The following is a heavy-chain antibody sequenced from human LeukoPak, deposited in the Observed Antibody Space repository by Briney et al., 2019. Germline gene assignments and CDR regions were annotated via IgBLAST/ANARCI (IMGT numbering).Heavy chain of an antibody. D-gene: IGHD3-10*01. CDR3: AKEGTPQVSTWYDL. Sequence: PGRSLRLSCAASGFTFSSYGMHWVRQAPGKGLEWVAVISYDGSNKYYADSVKGRFTISRDNSKNTLYLQMNSLRAEDTAVYHCAKEGTPQVSTWYDLWGQGTQVIVSS. V-gene: IGHV3-30*18. CDR2: ISYDGSNK. CDR1: GFTFSSYG. J-gene: IGHJ5*02.